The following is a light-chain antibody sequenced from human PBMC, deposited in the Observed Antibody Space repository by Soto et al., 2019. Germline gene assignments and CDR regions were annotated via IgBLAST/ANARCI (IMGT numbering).Light chain of an antibody. V-gene: IGLV3-1*01. CDR2: QDN. J-gene: IGLJ1*01. Sequence: SYELTQPPSVPVSPGQTASITCSGDRLGNKYVCWYQQKPGQSPVLVIYQDNRRPSGIPERFSGSNSGNTATLTISGTQAMDEADYYCQAWDTSAYSVFGIGTKVTVL. CDR3: QAWDTSAYSV. CDR1: RLGNKY.